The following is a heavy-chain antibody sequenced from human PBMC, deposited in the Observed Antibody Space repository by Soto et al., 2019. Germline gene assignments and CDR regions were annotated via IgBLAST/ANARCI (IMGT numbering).Heavy chain of an antibody. V-gene: IGHV4-39*01. CDR1: GGSTSSSSYY. J-gene: IGHJ4*02. CDR3: AGHFRGYSYGTIDY. CDR2: IYYSGST. D-gene: IGHD5-18*01. Sequence: SETLSLTCTVSGGSTSSSSYYWGWIRQPPGKGLEWIGSIYYSGSTFYTPSLKSRVTISVDTSKNQFSLKLSSVTAADTAVYYCAGHFRGYSYGTIDYWGQGTPVTVYS.